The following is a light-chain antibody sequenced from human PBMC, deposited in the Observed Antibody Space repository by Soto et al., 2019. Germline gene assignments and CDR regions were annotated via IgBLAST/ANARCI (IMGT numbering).Light chain of an antibody. V-gene: IGLV2-11*01. Sequence: QSALTQPASVSGSPGQSITISCTGTSSDVGGYNYVSWYQQHPGKAPKLMIYDVSNRPSGVPDRFSGSKSGNTASLTISGLQAEDEADYYCCSYAGSRYVFGTGTKVTVL. CDR2: DVS. CDR3: CSYAGSRYV. J-gene: IGLJ1*01. CDR1: SSDVGGYNY.